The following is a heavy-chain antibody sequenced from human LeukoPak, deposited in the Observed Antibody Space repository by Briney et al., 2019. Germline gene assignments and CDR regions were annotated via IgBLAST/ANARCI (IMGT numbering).Heavy chain of an antibody. J-gene: IGHJ4*02. Sequence: GGSLRLSCAASGFTFSSYSMNWVRQAPGKGLEWVSSISSSSSYIYNADSVKGRFTISRDNSKNTLYLQMNSLRVEDTAVYFCAKDLVTAVTVGYYFDYWGQGTLVTVSS. CDR3: AKDLVTAVTVGYYFDY. CDR2: ISSSSSYI. CDR1: GFTFSSYS. V-gene: IGHV3-21*04. D-gene: IGHD4-17*01.